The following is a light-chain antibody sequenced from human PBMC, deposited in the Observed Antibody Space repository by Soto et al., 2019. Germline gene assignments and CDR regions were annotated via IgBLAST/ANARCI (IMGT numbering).Light chain of an antibody. CDR1: SSDVGAYNY. V-gene: IGLV2-14*03. Sequence: QSALTQPASVSGFSGQSITISCTGTSSDVGAYNYVSWYQQHPGKAPKLMIFAVTNRPSGVSNRFSGSKSGNTASLTISGLQAEDEADYYCSSYTGSKSYVFGTGTKVTVL. CDR2: AVT. J-gene: IGLJ1*01. CDR3: SSYTGSKSYV.